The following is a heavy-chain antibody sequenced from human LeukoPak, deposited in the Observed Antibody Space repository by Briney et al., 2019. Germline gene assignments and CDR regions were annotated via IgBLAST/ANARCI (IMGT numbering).Heavy chain of an antibody. V-gene: IGHV1-2*02. CDR2: INPNSGGT. D-gene: IGHD3/OR15-3a*01. CDR1: GYTFTGNY. CDR3: ARVGGASGRGLDPADY. Sequence: ASVKVSCTASGYTFTGNYMHWVRQAPGHGLEGMGWINPNSGGTKYTQKFQGRVTLTRDTSISTAYMDLSRLRFDDSAVYFFARVGGASGRGLDPADYWGQGTLVTVSS. J-gene: IGHJ4*02.